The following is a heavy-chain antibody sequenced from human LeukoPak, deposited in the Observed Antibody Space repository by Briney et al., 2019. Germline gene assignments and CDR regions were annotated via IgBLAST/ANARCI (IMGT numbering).Heavy chain of an antibody. CDR2: INPNGGGT. CDR3: ARDRGYYGSGRVNWFDL. D-gene: IGHD3-10*01. Sequence: SVKVSCKASGYTFTGYFMHWVRQAPGQGLEWMGWINPNGGGTNYAQKFQGRVTMTRDTSISTAYMELSRLRSDDTAVYYCARDRGYYGSGRVNWFDLWGQGTLVTVSS. V-gene: IGHV1-2*02. CDR1: GYTFTGYF. J-gene: IGHJ5*02.